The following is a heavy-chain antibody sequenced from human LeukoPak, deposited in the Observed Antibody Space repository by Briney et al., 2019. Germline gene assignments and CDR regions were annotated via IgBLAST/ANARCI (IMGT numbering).Heavy chain of an antibody. J-gene: IGHJ4*02. CDR2: IYYSGST. CDR3: ARNGTVTVTGTKFNYFDY. V-gene: IGHV4-39*01. D-gene: IGHD4-17*01. CDR1: GGSISSSTYD. Sequence: SETLSLTCTVSGGSISSSTYDWGWIRQPPGKALEWIGSIYYSGSTHYNPSLKSRLTISVDTSKNQFSLKVTAVTAADTAVYFCARNGTVTVTGTKFNYFDYRGQGTLVTVSS.